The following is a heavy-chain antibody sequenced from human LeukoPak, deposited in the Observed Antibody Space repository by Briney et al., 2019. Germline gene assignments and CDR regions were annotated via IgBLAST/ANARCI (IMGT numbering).Heavy chain of an antibody. CDR3: AELGITMIGGV. V-gene: IGHV3-64*01. J-gene: IGHJ6*04. CDR1: GFTFSSYA. D-gene: IGHD3-10*02. Sequence: GGSLRLSCAASGFTFSSYAMHWVRQAPGKGLEYVSAISSNGISTYYANSVKGRFTISRDNAKNSLYLQMNSLRAEDTAVYYCAELGITMIGGVWGKGTTVTISS. CDR2: ISSNGIST.